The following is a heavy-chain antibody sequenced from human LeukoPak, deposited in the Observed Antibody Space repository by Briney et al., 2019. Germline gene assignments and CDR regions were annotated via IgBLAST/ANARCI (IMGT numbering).Heavy chain of an antibody. D-gene: IGHD6-6*01. CDR2: ISAYNGNT. CDR1: GYTFTSYG. Sequence: ASVKVSCKASGYTFTSYGISWVRQAPGQGLEWMGWISAYNGNTNYAQKLQGRVTMTTDTSTSTAYMELRSLRSEDTAVYYCARDAYSSSSRGAGQHDYWGQGTLVTVSS. CDR3: ARDAYSSSSRGAGQHDY. V-gene: IGHV1-18*01. J-gene: IGHJ4*02.